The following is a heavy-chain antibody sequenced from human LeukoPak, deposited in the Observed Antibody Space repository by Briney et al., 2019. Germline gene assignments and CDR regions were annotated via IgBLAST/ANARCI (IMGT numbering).Heavy chain of an antibody. CDR1: GFTFSSYS. CDR3: AKDPNKIVGAYSS. D-gene: IGHD1-26*01. CDR2: ISGSGGST. V-gene: IGHV3-23*01. J-gene: IGHJ4*02. Sequence: GGSLRLSCAASGFTFSSYSMYWVRQAPGKGLEWVSAISGSGGSTYYADSVKGRFTISRDNSKNTLYLQMNSLRAEDTAVYYCAKDPNKIVGAYSSWGQGTLVTVSS.